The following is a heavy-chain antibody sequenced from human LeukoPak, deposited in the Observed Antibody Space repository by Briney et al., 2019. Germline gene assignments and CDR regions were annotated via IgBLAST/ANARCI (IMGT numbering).Heavy chain of an antibody. V-gene: IGHV4-39*07. D-gene: IGHD3-9*01. CDR1: GGSISSSSYY. Sequence: SETLSLTCTVSGGSISSSSYYWGWIRQPPGKGLEWIGSIYYSGSTYYNPSLKSRVTISVDTSKNQFSLKLSSVTAADTAVYYCARDSATYYDILTGYYIPVGAFDIWGQGTMVTVSS. J-gene: IGHJ3*02. CDR3: ARDSATYYDILTGYYIPVGAFDI. CDR2: IYYSGST.